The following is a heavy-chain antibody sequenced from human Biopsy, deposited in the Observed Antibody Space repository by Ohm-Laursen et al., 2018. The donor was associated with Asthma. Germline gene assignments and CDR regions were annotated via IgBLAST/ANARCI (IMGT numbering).Heavy chain of an antibody. D-gene: IGHD3-3*01. Sequence: SLRLSCTASGFTFSSSGMHWVRQAPGKGLEWVALIWYDGSNKNYADSVNGRFTVSRDDSKNTLYLQMNSLRPDDTAVYYCARDVMEWYLPAFDFWGQGTLVTVSS. V-gene: IGHV3-33*01. CDR1: GFTFSSSG. J-gene: IGHJ4*02. CDR3: ARDVMEWYLPAFDF. CDR2: IWYDGSNK.